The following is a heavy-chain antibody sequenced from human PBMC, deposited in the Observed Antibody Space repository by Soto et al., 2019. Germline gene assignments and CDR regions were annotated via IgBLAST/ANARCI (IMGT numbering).Heavy chain of an antibody. D-gene: IGHD6-19*01. CDR2: IIPILGIA. J-gene: IGHJ6*03. Sequence: QVQLVQSGAEVMKPGSSVKVSCKASGGTFSSYTISWVRQAPGQGLEWMGRIIPILGIANYAQKFQGRVTITADKSTSTAYMELSSLRSEDTAVYYCASKTIAVADYYYYYMDVWGKGTTVTVSS. V-gene: IGHV1-69*02. CDR1: GGTFSSYT. CDR3: ASKTIAVADYYYYYMDV.